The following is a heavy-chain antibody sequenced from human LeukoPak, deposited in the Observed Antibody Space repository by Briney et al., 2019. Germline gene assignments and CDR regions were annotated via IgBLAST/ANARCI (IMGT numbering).Heavy chain of an antibody. CDR2: MNPNSGNT. CDR1: GYTFTSYD. D-gene: IGHD2-2*01. CDR3: ARGAYCSSTSCYDYYMDV. Sequence: ASVKVSCKASGYTFTSYDINWVRQATGQGLEWMGWMNPNSGNTGYAQKFQGRVTITADESTSTAYMELSSLRSEDTAVYYCARGAYCSSTSCYDYYMDVWGKGTTVTVSS. V-gene: IGHV1-8*01. J-gene: IGHJ6*03.